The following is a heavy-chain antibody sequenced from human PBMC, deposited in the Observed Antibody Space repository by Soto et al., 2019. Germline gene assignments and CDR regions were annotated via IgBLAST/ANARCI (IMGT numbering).Heavy chain of an antibody. V-gene: IGHV3-30*18. CDR1: GFTFSNFF. J-gene: IGHJ4*02. D-gene: IGHD2-15*01. Sequence: GGSLILSCAASGFTFSNFFMHWVRQAPGKGLEWVAVISPDGSDKYYSDSVKGRFTISRDNSKNTLFLQMNSLRVEDTAVYYCAKGSEVARQELDYWGQGTLVTVSS. CDR3: AKGSEVARQELDY. CDR2: ISPDGSDK.